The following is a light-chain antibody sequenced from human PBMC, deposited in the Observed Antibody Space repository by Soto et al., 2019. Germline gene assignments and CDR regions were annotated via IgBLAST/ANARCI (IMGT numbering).Light chain of an antibody. J-gene: IGKJ4*01. Sequence: EIVLTQSPATLSLSPGGSVTLSCRASQHINKRLAWYQQRPGQAPRLLIYDASNRATGIPARFSGSGSGTDFTLTISSLEPEDFAVYYCQQRSSWPLTFGGGAKVEI. CDR1: QHINKR. CDR2: DAS. V-gene: IGKV3-11*01. CDR3: QQRSSWPLT.